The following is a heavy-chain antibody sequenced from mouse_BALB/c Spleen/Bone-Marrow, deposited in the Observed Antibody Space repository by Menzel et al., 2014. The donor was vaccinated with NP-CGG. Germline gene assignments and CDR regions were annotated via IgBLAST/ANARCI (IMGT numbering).Heavy chain of an antibody. J-gene: IGHJ3*01. Sequence: VQLQQSGAELVKPGASVKLSCTASGFNIKDTYMNWVKQRPEQGLEWIGRIDPANGNTKYDPKFQGKATITADTSSNTAYLQLSSLTSEDTAVYYCAGDGAYWGQGTLVTVS. CDR1: GFNIKDTY. V-gene: IGHV14-3*02. D-gene: IGHD3-3*01. CDR2: IDPANGNT. CDR3: AGDGAY.